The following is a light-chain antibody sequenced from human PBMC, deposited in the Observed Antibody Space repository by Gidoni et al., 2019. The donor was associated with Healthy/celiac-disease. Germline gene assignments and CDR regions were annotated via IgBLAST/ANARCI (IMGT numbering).Light chain of an antibody. CDR1: QSVSSSY. CDR2: GAS. V-gene: IGKV3-20*01. CDR3: QLSKT. J-gene: IGKJ1*01. Sequence: EIVLTQSPGTLSLSPGERATLSCRASQSVSSSYLAWYQQKPGQAPRLLLYGASSRATGIPDRFSGSGSGTDFTLTISRLEPEDFAVYYCQLSKTFGQGTKVEIK.